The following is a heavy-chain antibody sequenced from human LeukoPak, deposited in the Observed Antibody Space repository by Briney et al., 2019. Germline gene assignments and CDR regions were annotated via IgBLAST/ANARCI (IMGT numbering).Heavy chain of an antibody. CDR1: GFTFSSCD. D-gene: IGHD3-22*01. Sequence: GGSLRLSCAASGFTFSSCDMNWVRQAPGKGLEWVSYITGSSSTIYYADSVKGRFTISRDNAKNSLYLQMNSLRDEDTAVYYCAGDAYDTSAYYYFDYWGQGTLVTVSS. CDR3: AGDAYDTSAYYYFDY. V-gene: IGHV3-48*02. J-gene: IGHJ4*02. CDR2: ITGSSSTI.